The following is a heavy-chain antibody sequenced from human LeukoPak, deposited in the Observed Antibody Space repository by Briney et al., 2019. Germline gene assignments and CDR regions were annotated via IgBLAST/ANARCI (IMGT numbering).Heavy chain of an antibody. D-gene: IGHD2-21*02. CDR3: ANKVGDVTAYDH. Sequence: SETLSLTCTVSGGSISGYFWTWIRQPAGKGLEWIGRIYTSGYTNYNPSLKSRVTMSVDASKNQFSLKLTSVTAADTSVYYCANKVGDVTAYDHWGQGTLVTVSS. V-gene: IGHV4-4*07. CDR1: GGSISGYF. J-gene: IGHJ4*02. CDR2: IYTSGYT.